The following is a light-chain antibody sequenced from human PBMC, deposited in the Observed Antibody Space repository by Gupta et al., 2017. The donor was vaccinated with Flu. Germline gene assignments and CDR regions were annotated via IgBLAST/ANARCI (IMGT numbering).Light chain of an antibody. CDR2: EVS. CDR3: SSYTSSSTLGV. CDR1: SSDVGGYNY. Sequence: QSALTQPASVSGSPVQSITISCTGTSSDVGGYNYVSWYQQHPGKAPKLMIHEVSNRPSGVSNRFSGSKSGNTASLTISGLQAEDEADYYCSSYTSSSTLGVFGTGTKVTVL. V-gene: IGLV2-14*01. J-gene: IGLJ1*01.